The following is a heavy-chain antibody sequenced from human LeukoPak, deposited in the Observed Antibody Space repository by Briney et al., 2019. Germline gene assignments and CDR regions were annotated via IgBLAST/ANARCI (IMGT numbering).Heavy chain of an antibody. CDR2: ISDSGSST. D-gene: IGHD3-22*01. CDR3: ARAWVSLYYDSSGYGYNDY. V-gene: IGHV3-23*01. J-gene: IGHJ4*02. Sequence: GGSLRPSCAASGFTLSSHWMSWVRQAPGKGLEWVSAISDSGSSTYYPDSVKGRFTISRDNSKNTLSLQVNSLSAEDTAIYYCARAWVSLYYDSSGYGYNDYWGQGTQVTVSS. CDR1: GFTLSSHW.